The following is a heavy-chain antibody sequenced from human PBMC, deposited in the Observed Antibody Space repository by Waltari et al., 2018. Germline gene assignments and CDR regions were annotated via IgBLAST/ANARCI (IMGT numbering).Heavy chain of an antibody. CDR2: IYYSGST. J-gene: IGHJ4*02. Sequence: QLQLQESGPGLVKPSETLSLTCTVSGGSISSSSYYWGWIRQPPGKGLEWIGSIYYSGSTYYNPSLKSRVTISVDTSKNQISLKLSSVTAADTAVYYCARDLTSRGYFDYWGQGTLVTVSS. CDR3: ARDLTSRGYFDY. CDR1: GGSISSSSYY. V-gene: IGHV4-39*07. D-gene: IGHD2-2*01.